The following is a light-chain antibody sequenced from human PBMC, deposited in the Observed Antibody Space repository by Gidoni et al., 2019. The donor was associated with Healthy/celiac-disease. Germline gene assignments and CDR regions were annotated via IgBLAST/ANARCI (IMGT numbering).Light chain of an antibody. J-gene: IGLJ1*01. Sequence: QSALTQPASVSGSPGQSITISCTGTSSDVGGYNYVAWYQQHPCKAPKLMIYEVSNRPSGVSNRFSGSKSGNTASLTISGLQAEDEADYYCSSYTSSSTIYVFGTGTKVTVL. V-gene: IGLV2-14*01. CDR3: SSYTSSSTIYV. CDR1: SSDVGGYNY. CDR2: EVS.